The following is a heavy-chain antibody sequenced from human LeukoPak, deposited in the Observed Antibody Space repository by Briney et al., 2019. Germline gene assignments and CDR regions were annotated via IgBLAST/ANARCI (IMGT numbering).Heavy chain of an antibody. CDR3: AREGRKSRGIDIVRKKERGYYYMDV. CDR1: GFTFDDYA. CDR2: ISWNSGNI. Sequence: GRSLRLSCAASGFTFDDYAMHWVRHAPGKGLEWVSGISWNSGNIGYADSVKGRFTISRDNSKNSLYLQMNSLRAEDTAVYYCAREGRKSRGIDIVRKKERGYYYMDVWGKGTTVTVSS. D-gene: IGHD2-15*01. V-gene: IGHV3-9*01. J-gene: IGHJ6*03.